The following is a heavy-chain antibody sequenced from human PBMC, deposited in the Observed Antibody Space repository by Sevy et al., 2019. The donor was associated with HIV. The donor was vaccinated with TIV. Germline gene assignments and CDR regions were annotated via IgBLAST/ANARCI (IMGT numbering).Heavy chain of an antibody. CDR2: ISWNSGSI. J-gene: IGHJ4*02. CDR1: GFTFDDYA. CDR3: AKAVSFDYYDSSGYYDY. V-gene: IGHV3-9*01. Sequence: GGSLRLSCAASGFTFDDYAMHWVRQAPGKGLEWVSGISWNSGSIGYADSVKGRFTISRDNAKNSLYLQMNSLRVEDTALYYCAKAVSFDYYDSSGYYDYWGQGTLVTVSS. D-gene: IGHD3-22*01.